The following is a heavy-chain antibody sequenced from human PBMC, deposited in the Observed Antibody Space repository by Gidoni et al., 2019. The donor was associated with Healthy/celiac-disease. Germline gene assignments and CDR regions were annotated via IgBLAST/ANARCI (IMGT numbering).Heavy chain of an antibody. J-gene: IGHJ3*02. Sequence: EVQLVESGGGLVQPGGSLRLSCAASGFTFSSYWMSWVRQAPGKGLEWVANIKQDGSEKYYVDSVKGRFTISRDNAKNSLYLQMNSLRAEDTAVYYCARDRDGYNDAFDIWGQGTMVTVSS. D-gene: IGHD5-12*01. CDR2: IKQDGSEK. V-gene: IGHV3-7*01. CDR1: GFTFSSYW. CDR3: ARDRDGYNDAFDI.